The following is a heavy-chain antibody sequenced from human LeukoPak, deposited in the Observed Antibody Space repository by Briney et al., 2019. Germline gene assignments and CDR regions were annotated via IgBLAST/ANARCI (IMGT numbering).Heavy chain of an antibody. CDR2: IYYSGTT. CDR3: ARATVAATTIDY. Sequence: SETLSLTCTVSGGSISSYYWSWIRQPPGKGLEWIGYIYYSGTTNYNPSLKSRVTISVDTSKKQFSLKLSSVTAADTAVYYCARATVAATTIDYWGQGTPVTVSS. D-gene: IGHD2-15*01. V-gene: IGHV4-59*01. J-gene: IGHJ4*02. CDR1: GGSISSYY.